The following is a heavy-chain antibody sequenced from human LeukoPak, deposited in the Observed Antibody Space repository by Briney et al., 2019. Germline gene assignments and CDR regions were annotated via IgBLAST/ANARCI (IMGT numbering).Heavy chain of an antibody. D-gene: IGHD6-13*01. J-gene: IGHJ4*02. V-gene: IGHV3-23*01. CDR3: AKDRVIATGIGEFDY. CDR2: ISGSGDTT. Sequence: PGGSLRLSCAGSGFTLSSYAMSWVRQAPGKGLEWVSAISGSGDTTYYADSVKGRFTISRDSSRNTPYLHMNSLRAEDTAVYYCAKDRVIATGIGEFDYWGQGTLVTVSS. CDR1: GFTLSSYA.